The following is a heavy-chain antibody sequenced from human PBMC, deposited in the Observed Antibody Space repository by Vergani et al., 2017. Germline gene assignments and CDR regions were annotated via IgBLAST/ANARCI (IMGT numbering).Heavy chain of an antibody. V-gene: IGHV5-10-1*03. CDR3: ARHRDSSGYLAAFDI. D-gene: IGHD3-22*01. CDR1: GYSFTSYW. J-gene: IGHJ3*02. CDR2: IDPSDSYT. Sequence: EVQLVQSGTEVKKPGESLRISCKGSGYSFTSYWINWVRQMPGKGLEWMGRIDPSDSYTNYSPSFQGHVTISADKSISTAYLQWSSLKASDTAMYYCARHRDSSGYLAAFDIWGQGTMVTVSS.